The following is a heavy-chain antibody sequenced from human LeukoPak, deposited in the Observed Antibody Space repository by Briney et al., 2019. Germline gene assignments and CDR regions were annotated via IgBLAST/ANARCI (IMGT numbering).Heavy chain of an antibody. CDR3: ARDRSEDFWSGYSASYLYNWFDP. V-gene: IGHV1-2*06. D-gene: IGHD3-3*01. CDR1: GYTFTGYY. J-gene: IGHJ5*02. Sequence: ASVKVSCKASGYTFTGYYMHWVRQAPGQGLEWMGRINPNSGGTNYAQKFQGRVTMTRDTSISTAYTELSRLRSDDTAVYYCARDRSEDFWSGYSASYLYNWFDPWGQGTLVTVSS. CDR2: INPNSGGT.